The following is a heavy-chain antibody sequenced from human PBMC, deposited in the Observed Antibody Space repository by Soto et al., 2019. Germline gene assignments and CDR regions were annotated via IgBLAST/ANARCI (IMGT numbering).Heavy chain of an antibody. CDR2: IKSKTDGGTT. J-gene: IGHJ6*02. V-gene: IGHV3-15*07. CDR1: GFTFSNAW. D-gene: IGHD1-26*01. CDR3: TTEAPSGSSYYYYYYGMDV. Sequence: PGGSLRLSCAASGFTFSNAWMNWVRQAPGKGLEWVGRIKSKTDGGTTDYAAPVKGRFTISRDDSKNTLYLQMNSLKTEDTAVYYCTTEAPSGSSYYYYYYGMDVWGQGTTVTVSS.